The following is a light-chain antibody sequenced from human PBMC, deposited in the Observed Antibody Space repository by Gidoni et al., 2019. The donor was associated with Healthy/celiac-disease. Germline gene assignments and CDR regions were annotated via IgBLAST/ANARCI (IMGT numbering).Light chain of an antibody. CDR1: QSVSSY. Sequence: EIVLTQSPATLSLSPGERATLSCSASQSVSSYLAWYQQKPGQAPRLLIYDASNRATGIPARFSGSGSGTDFTLTISSLEPEDFAVYYCQQRSNWPPEITFGQXTRLEIK. CDR3: QQRSNWPPEIT. J-gene: IGKJ5*01. V-gene: IGKV3-11*01. CDR2: DAS.